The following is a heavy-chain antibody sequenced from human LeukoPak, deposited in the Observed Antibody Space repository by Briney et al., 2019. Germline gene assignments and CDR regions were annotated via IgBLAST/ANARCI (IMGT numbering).Heavy chain of an antibody. V-gene: IGHV1-18*01. CDR3: ARARVDTAMVFDF. Sequence: ASVKVSCKASGYTFTRYDINWVRQAPGQGLEWMGWTSAYNGKTNYAKKFQGRVTMTTDTSTSTAYMELRSLRIDDTAVYYCARARVDTAMVFDFWGQGTLVTVSS. CDR1: GYTFTRYD. D-gene: IGHD5-18*01. J-gene: IGHJ4*02. CDR2: TSAYNGKT.